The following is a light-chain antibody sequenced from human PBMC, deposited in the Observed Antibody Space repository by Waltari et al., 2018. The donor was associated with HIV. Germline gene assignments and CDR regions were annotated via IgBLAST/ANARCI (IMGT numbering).Light chain of an antibody. J-gene: IGKJ4*01. CDR3: LQSNSTPLT. V-gene: IGKV1-39*01. CDR1: QSIGRY. CDR2: AAS. Sequence: IQEAPSPSPLVAFVRDRVPHTCRASQSIGRYLNWYQQKPGKAPKLLIYAASSLQSGVPPRFSGSGSGTDFTLTISSLQPEDFATYYCLQSNSTPLTFGGGTKVEIK.